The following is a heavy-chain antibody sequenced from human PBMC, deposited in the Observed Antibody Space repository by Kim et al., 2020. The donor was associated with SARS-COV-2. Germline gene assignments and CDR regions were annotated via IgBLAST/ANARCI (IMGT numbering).Heavy chain of an antibody. CDR3: ARGGVYSSSFKSYYYGMDV. CDR2: IYTSGST. J-gene: IGHJ6*02. CDR1: GGSISSGSYY. D-gene: IGHD6-6*01. Sequence: SETLSLTCTVSGGSISSGSYYWSWIRQPAGKGLEWIGRIYTSGSTNYNPSLKSRVTISVDTSKNQFSLKLSSVTAADTAVYYCARGGVYSSSFKSYYYGMDVWGQGTTVTVSS. V-gene: IGHV4-61*02.